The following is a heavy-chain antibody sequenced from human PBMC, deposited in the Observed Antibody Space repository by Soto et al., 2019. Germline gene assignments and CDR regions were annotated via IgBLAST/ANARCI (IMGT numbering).Heavy chain of an antibody. CDR1: GFTFSSYA. Sequence: PGGSLRLSCAASGFTFSSYAMHWVRQAPGRGLQWVAVVSYDGSNKYYADSVKGRFTISRDNSKNTLYLQTNSLRAEDTAVYYCVKVVVTAMDSGYWGQGTLVTVSS. J-gene: IGHJ4*02. V-gene: IGHV3-30*04. CDR3: VKVVVTAMDSGY. CDR2: VSYDGSNK. D-gene: IGHD2-21*02.